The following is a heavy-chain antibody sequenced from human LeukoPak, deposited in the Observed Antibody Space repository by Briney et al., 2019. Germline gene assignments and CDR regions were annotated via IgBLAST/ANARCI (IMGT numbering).Heavy chain of an antibody. V-gene: IGHV4-59*06. CDR1: GGSISSYY. Sequence: SETLSLTCTVSGGSISSYYWSWIRQHPGKGLEWIGYIYYSGSTYYNPSLKSRVTISVDTSKNQFSLKLSSVTAADTAVYYCARVEAAYYDILTGPHTPHYYGMDVWGQGTTVTVSS. J-gene: IGHJ6*02. D-gene: IGHD3-9*01. CDR2: IYYSGST. CDR3: ARVEAAYYDILTGPHTPHYYGMDV.